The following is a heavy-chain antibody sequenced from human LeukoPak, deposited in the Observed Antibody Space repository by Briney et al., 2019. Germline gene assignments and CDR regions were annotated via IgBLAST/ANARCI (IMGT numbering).Heavy chain of an antibody. CDR3: ARGAGWGPHLDY. Sequence: PSQTVSLTCTVSGGSISIVHYYRPWTRQPPGKVLKRNRNICYTGSPHYNQSLKSRVTISVNTSKTQISPKLSSVTSADAAVYYCARGAGWGPHLDYWGQGTLVTVSS. V-gene: IGHV4-30-4*01. CDR1: GGSISIVHYY. J-gene: IGHJ4*02. CDR2: ICYTGSP. D-gene: IGHD2-21*02.